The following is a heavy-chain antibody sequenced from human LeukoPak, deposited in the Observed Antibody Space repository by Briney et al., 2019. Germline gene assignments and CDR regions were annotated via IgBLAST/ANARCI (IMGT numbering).Heavy chain of an antibody. CDR3: ASGSYYFDY. CDR2: IYYSGST. CDR1: GGSISSYY. Sequence: PSETLSLTCTVSGGSISSYYWSWIRQPPGKGLEWIGYIYYSGSTKNNPSVKSRVTISVDTSKNQFSLKLSSVTAADTAVYYCASGSYYFDYWGQGTLITVSS. D-gene: IGHD1-26*01. V-gene: IGHV4-59*08. J-gene: IGHJ4*02.